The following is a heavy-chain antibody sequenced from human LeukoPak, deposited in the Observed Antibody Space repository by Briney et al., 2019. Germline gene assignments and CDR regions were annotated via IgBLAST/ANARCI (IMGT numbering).Heavy chain of an antibody. J-gene: IGHJ3*01. Sequence: SETLSLTCTVSRGSISSDYWSWIRQPAGKGLEWIGLIYTSGTTNYNPSLKSRVTMSLGTSKNQFSLKLNSVTAADTAVYYCARVFHDWGQGTMVTVSS. CDR2: IYTSGTT. CDR3: ARVFHD. CDR1: RGSISSDY. V-gene: IGHV4-4*07.